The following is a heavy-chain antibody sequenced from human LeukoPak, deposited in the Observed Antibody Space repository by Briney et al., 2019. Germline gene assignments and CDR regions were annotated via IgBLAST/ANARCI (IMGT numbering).Heavy chain of an antibody. D-gene: IGHD6-19*01. CDR2: INPNSGDT. CDR3: ARPHSSGWDHFVDY. V-gene: IGHV1-2*02. CDR1: GYTFTGYY. J-gene: IGHJ4*02. Sequence: ASVKVSCKASGYTFTGYYIHWVRQAPGQGLEWMGWINPNSGDTKYAQKFQGRVTIIRDTSISTAYMELSSLRSDDTAVYYCARPHSSGWDHFVDYWGQGTLVTVAS.